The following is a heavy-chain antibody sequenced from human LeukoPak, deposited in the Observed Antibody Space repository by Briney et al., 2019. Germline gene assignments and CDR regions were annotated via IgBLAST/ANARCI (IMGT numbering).Heavy chain of an antibody. CDR2: FDPEDGET. J-gene: IGHJ4*02. CDR3: ATGVAHSSGPWDY. V-gene: IGHV1-24*01. CDR1: RYTLTELS. Sequence: ASVKVSCKVSRYTLTELSMHWVRQAPGKGLEGMGGFDPEDGETIYAQKFQGRVTMAEDTSTDTAYMELSSLRSEDTAVYYCATGVAHSSGPWDYWGQGTLVTVSS. D-gene: IGHD6-19*01.